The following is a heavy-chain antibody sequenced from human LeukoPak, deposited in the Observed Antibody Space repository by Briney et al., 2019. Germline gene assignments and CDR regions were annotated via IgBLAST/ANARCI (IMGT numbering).Heavy chain of an antibody. CDR1: GFTFSSYA. CDR3: AKTPVAYCGGDCGYYFDY. J-gene: IGHJ4*02. Sequence: GGSLRLSCAASGFTFSSYAVSWVRQAPGKGLEWVSAISGSGGSTYYADSVKGRFTISRDNSKNTLYLQMNSLRAEDTAVYYCAKTPVAYCGGDCGYYFDYWGQGTLVTVSS. CDR2: ISGSGGST. V-gene: IGHV3-23*01. D-gene: IGHD2-21*02.